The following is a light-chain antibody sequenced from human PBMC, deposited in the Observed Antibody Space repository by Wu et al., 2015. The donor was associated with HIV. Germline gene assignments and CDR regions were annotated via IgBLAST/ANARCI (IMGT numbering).Light chain of an antibody. CDR2: AAS. CDR3: QQSYSTPPYT. V-gene: IGKV1-39*01. Sequence: DIQTTQSPTSLSASVGDRVTITCRASQTIKNYLNWYQQKPGKAPKLLIYAASSLQSGVPSRFSGSGSGTDFTLTISSLQPEDFATYYCQQSYSTPPYTFGQGTKLEIK. CDR1: QTIKNY. J-gene: IGKJ2*01.